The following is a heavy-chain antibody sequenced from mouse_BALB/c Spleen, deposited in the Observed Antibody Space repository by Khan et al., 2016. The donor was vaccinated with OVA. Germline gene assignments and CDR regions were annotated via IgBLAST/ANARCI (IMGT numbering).Heavy chain of an antibody. J-gene: IGHJ3*01. CDR1: GYTFTSYT. V-gene: IGHV1-4*01. D-gene: IGHD2-14*01. CDR3: VEDGAYHRNDGLFRY. Sequence: QVQLKESGAELARPGASVKMSCKASGYTFTSYTIHWIKKRPGQGLEWIGYINPSNGYTNYNQKFKDKATLTTDKSSTTAYLQLSSLTSDDSAVYNSVEDGAYHRNDGLFRYWGQGTLVTVSA. CDR2: INPSNGYT.